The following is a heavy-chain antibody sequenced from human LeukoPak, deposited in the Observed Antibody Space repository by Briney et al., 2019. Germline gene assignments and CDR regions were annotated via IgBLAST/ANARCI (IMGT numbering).Heavy chain of an antibody. V-gene: IGHV1-18*01. CDR2: INTYNGNT. J-gene: IGHJ4*02. D-gene: IGHD5-18*01. CDR3: ARDRLVVRGYSYGSDY. Sequence: GASVKVSCKASGYAFANYGVNWVRQAPGQGLEWMGWINTYNGNTNYAQKVQGRVTMATNTSTSTAYMELRSLRSDDTAVYYCARDRLVVRGYSYGSDYWGQGTVVTVSS. CDR1: GYAFANYG.